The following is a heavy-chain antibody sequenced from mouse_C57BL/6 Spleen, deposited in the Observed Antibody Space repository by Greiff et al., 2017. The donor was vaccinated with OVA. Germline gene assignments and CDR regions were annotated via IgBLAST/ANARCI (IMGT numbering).Heavy chain of an antibody. Sequence: EVQLQQSVAELVRPGASVKLSCTASGFTIKSTYMHWVKQRPEQGLEWIGRIDPANGNTKYAPKFQGKATITADTSSNTAYLQLSSLTSEYTAIYYCSRSYGPYYYAMDYWGQGTSVTVSS. CDR2: IDPANGNT. D-gene: IGHD1-1*02. CDR3: SRSYGPYYYAMDY. J-gene: IGHJ4*01. V-gene: IGHV14-3*01. CDR1: GFTIKSTY.